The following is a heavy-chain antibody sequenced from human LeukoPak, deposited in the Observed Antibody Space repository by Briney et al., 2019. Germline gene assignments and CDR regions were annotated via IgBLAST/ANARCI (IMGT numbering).Heavy chain of an antibody. CDR3: ARDLGDSGSYRPTGPADWFDP. D-gene: IGHD1-26*01. Sequence: GGSLRLSCAASGFTFSSYSMNWVRQAPGKGLEWVSSISSSSSYIYYADSVKGRFTISRDNAKNSLYLQMNSLRAEDTAVYYCARDLGDSGSYRPTGPADWFDPWGQGTLVTVSS. CDR2: ISSSSSYI. V-gene: IGHV3-21*01. J-gene: IGHJ5*02. CDR1: GFTFSSYS.